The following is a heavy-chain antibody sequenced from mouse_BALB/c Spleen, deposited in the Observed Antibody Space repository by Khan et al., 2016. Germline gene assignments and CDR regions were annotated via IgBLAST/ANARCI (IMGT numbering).Heavy chain of an antibody. D-gene: IGHD2-14*01. CDR2: INTYTGEP. CDR1: GYTFTNYG. CDR3: ARGKYDGVAY. V-gene: IGHV9-3-1*01. J-gene: IGHJ3*01. Sequence: QIQLVQSGPELKKPGETVKISCKASGYTFTNYGMNWVKQAPGKGLKWMGWINTYTGEPTYADVFKGRFAFSLETSASTAYFQINNLKNEDTATYFCARGKYDGVAYWGQGTLVTVSA.